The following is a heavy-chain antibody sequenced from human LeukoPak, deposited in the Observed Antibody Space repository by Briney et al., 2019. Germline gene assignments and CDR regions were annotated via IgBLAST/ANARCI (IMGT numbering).Heavy chain of an antibody. CDR3: ARGYSYGLAPFDY. D-gene: IGHD5-18*01. J-gene: IGHJ4*02. CDR2: IKQDGSEE. Sequence: PGGFLRLSCVASGFTFTNYWMSWVRQVPGKGLEWVANIKQDGSEELYADSVRGRYTISRDNAKNSLYLQMNSLRAEDTAVYHCARGYSYGLAPFDYWGQGTLVSVSS. CDR1: GFTFTNYW. V-gene: IGHV3-7*01.